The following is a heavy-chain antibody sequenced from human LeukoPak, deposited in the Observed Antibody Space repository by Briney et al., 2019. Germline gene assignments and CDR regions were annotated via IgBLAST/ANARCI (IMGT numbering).Heavy chain of an antibody. CDR2: INANTGSP. Sequence: EASVKVSRKASGYTFTRNAVNWVRQAPGQGLEWMGWINANTGSPTYAQGFTGRFVFSLDTAVSTTYLQISSLKAEDTAVYYCARDSSTGFAHGFDIWGQGTMVTVSS. CDR3: ARDSSTGFAHGFDI. D-gene: IGHD3-9*01. CDR1: GYTFTRNA. J-gene: IGHJ3*02. V-gene: IGHV7-4-1*02.